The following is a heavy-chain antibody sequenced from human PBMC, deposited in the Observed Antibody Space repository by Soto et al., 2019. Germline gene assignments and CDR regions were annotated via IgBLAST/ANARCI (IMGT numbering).Heavy chain of an antibody. V-gene: IGHV3-7*01. CDR1: GFTFSSHW. Sequence: GGSLRLSCAAFGFTFSSHWMSWVRQAPGKGLEWVANIKQDGSEKYYVDSVKGRFTISRDNAKNSLYLQMNSLRAEDTAVYYCARDQAIFGVIIRYYYYGMDVWGQGTTVTVSS. D-gene: IGHD3-3*01. CDR3: ARDQAIFGVIIRYYYYGMDV. CDR2: IKQDGSEK. J-gene: IGHJ6*02.